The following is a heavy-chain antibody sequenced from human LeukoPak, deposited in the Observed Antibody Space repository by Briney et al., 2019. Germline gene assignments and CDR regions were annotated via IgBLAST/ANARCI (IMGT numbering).Heavy chain of an antibody. CDR2: IYYSGST. V-gene: IGHV4-59*01. CDR1: GGSFSGYY. J-gene: IGHJ5*02. CDR3: ARDRYGGNPSGGWFDP. D-gene: IGHD4-23*01. Sequence: SETLSLTCAVYGGSFSGYYWSWIRQPPGKGLEWIGYIYYSGSTNYNPSLKSRVTISVDTSKNQFSLKLSSVTAADTAVYYCARDRYGGNPSGGWFDPWGQGTLVTVSS.